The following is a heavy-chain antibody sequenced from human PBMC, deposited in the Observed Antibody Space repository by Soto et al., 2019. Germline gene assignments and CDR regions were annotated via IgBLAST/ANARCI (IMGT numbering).Heavy chain of an antibody. J-gene: IGHJ3*02. V-gene: IGHV3-53*01. CDR3: AKNGGKKEDAFDM. Sequence: EVQVVESGGGLIQPGGSLRLSCVASGFIVSANYMNWVRQAPGKGLEWVSVIYRGGSTYYADSVVGRFTISRDNYKNTIYLQMNSLRAEDTDVYYCAKNGGKKEDAFDMWGQGTMFTVSS. CDR2: IYRGGST. D-gene: IGHD3-16*01. CDR1: GFIVSANY.